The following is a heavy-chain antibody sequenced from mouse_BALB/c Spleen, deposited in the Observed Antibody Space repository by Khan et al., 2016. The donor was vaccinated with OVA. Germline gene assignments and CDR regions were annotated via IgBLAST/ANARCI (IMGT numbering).Heavy chain of an antibody. CDR3: ASGLGRYYAMDY. J-gene: IGHJ4*01. V-gene: IGHV3-2*02. CDR2: ISYSGNT. D-gene: IGHD4-1*01. Sequence: EVQLQESGPGLVKPSQSLSLTCTVTGYSITSDYAWNWIRQFPGNKLEWMGYISYSGNTTYNPSLKSRISITRDTSKNQFFLQLKSVTTEDTATXCCASGLGRYYAMDYWGQGTSVTVSS. CDR1: GYSITSDYA.